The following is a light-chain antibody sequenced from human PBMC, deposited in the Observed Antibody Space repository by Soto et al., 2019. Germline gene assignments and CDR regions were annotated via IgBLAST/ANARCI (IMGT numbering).Light chain of an antibody. Sequence: EIVMTQSPATLSVSPGEIATLSCSASQSISGTVGWYQQKPGQPPRLLIYGASTRATGIPARFSGGGSATEFTLTISSLRSEDFAVYFCQQYYNWPRTFGQGTKV. CDR3: QQYYNWPRT. V-gene: IGKV3-15*01. J-gene: IGKJ1*01. CDR1: QSISGT. CDR2: GAS.